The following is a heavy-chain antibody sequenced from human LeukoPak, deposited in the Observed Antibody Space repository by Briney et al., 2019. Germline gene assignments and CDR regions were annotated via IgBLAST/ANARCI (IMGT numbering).Heavy chain of an antibody. CDR1: GYSFTSYW. Sequence: RGESLKLSCQGSGYSFTSYWIGWVRQMPGKGLECMGIIYPGDSDTRYSPSFQGQVTISADKSISTAYLQWSSLKASDTAMYYCARHETGPYFDYWGQGTLVTVSS. D-gene: IGHD1-1*01. CDR3: ARHETGPYFDY. J-gene: IGHJ4*02. V-gene: IGHV5-51*01. CDR2: IYPGDSDT.